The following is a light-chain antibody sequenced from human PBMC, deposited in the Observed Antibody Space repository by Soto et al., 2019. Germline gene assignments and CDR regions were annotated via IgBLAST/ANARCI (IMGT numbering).Light chain of an antibody. CDR1: QSVVYSDGNAY. J-gene: IGKJ1*01. CDR2: TVS. V-gene: IGKV2-30*01. CDR3: IQGTYWPST. Sequence: DVVMTQSPPSLPVTLGQPASISCRSSQSVVYSDGNAYLNGFQQRPGQSPRRLIYTVSNRGSGGPDRVSGGGSGTDFTVKISRVEAEDVGIYYDIQGTYWPSTFGQGTKVEIK.